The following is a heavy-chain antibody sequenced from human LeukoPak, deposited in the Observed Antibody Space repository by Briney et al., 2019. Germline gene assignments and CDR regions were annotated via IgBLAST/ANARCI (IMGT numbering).Heavy chain of an antibody. J-gene: IGHJ4*02. V-gene: IGHV1-2*02. CDR1: GYTFTDYY. Sequence: ASVKVSCKASGYTFTDYYMHWGRQAPGQGLEWMAWINPNKVVTKIAPKFQGSVTMTRDTSISTAYMELTRLTSDDTAVYYCARDGSLNFWGQGTLVTVAS. D-gene: IGHD4/OR15-4a*01. CDR2: INPNKVVT. CDR3: ARDGSLNF.